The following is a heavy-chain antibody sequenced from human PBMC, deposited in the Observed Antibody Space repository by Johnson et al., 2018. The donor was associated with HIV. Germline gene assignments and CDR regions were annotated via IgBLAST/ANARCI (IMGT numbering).Heavy chain of an antibody. CDR2: IRYDGSNK. V-gene: IGHV3-30*02. CDR3: AKERGGSYGGGDASDI. D-gene: IGHD1-26*01. Sequence: QVQLVESGGGVVQSGRYLRLSCAASGFTFNSYAMHWVRQAPGKGLEWVAFIRYDGSNKSYADSVTGRFTISRDNSKNTLYLQMNSLGAEDTAVYYCAKERGGSYGGGDASDIWGPGTMVTVSS. J-gene: IGHJ3*02. CDR1: GFTFNSYA.